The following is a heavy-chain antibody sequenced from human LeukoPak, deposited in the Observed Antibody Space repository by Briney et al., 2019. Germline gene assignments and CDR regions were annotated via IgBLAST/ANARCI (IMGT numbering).Heavy chain of an antibody. CDR2: INPSGGST. Sequence: ASVKVSCKASGYTFTNYYLHWVRQAPGQGLEWMGIINPSGGSTSYAQKFQDRVTMTRDTSTSTVYMELSSLRSEDTAVYYCARHRGGLTAMVTLFDYWGQGTLVTVSS. CDR1: GYTFTNYY. V-gene: IGHV1-46*01. D-gene: IGHD5-18*01. J-gene: IGHJ4*02. CDR3: ARHRGGLTAMVTLFDY.